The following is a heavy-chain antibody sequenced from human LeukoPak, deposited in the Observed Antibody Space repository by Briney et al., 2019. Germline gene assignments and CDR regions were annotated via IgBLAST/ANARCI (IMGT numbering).Heavy chain of an antibody. CDR1: GDSVSSNSAA. CDR2: TYYRSKWYN. J-gene: IGHJ5*02. CDR3: ARSIIAAPKGVNWFDP. D-gene: IGHD6-13*01. Sequence: SQTLSLTCAISGDSVSSNSAAWNWIRQSPSRGLEWLGRTYYRSKWYNDYAVSVKSRITINPDTSKNQFSLQLNSVTPEDTAVYYCARSIIAAPKGVNWFDPWGQGTLVTVSS. V-gene: IGHV6-1*01.